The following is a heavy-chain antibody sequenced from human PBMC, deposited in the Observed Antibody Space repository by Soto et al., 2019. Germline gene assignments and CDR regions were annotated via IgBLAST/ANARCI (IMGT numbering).Heavy chain of an antibody. D-gene: IGHD6-13*01. CDR3: ARRQISPPTRGAASARGGMDV. CDR1: GFTFNNYG. V-gene: IGHV3-33*01. Sequence: GWSLRLSCAASGFTFNNYGMDWVRKAPGKGLEWVAVIWNDGNGYYYANSVKGRFTISRDNSKNTLYLQMSSLRVEDTAVYYCARRQISPPTRGAASARGGMDVWGQGTTVTVSS. J-gene: IGHJ6*02. CDR2: IWNDGNGY.